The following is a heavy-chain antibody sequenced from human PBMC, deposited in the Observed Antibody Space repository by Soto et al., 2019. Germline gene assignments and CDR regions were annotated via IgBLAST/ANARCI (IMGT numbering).Heavy chain of an antibody. V-gene: IGHV1-2*04. CDR2: INPNSGGT. CDR1: GYTFTGYY. J-gene: IGHJ6*02. D-gene: IGHD2-2*01. CDR3: ARSGLRDVIGYCSSTSCSNYYYGMDV. Sequence: QVQLVQSGAEVKKPGASVKVSCKASGYTFTGYYMHWVRQAPGQGLEWMGWINPNSGGTNYAQKFQGWVTMTRDTSISTAYMELRRLRSDDPAVYYCARSGLRDVIGYCSSTSCSNYYYGMDVWGQGTTVTVSS.